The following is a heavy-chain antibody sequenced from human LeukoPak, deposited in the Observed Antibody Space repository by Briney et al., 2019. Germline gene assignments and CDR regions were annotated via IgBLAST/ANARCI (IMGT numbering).Heavy chain of an antibody. D-gene: IGHD3-3*01. Sequence: PGGSLRLSCAASGFTFSSYGMHWVRQAPGKGLEWVAVISYDGSNKYYADSVKGRFTISRDNSKNTLYLQMNSLRAEDTAVYYCARAAFGVGVDYWGQGTLVTVSS. CDR2: ISYDGSNK. J-gene: IGHJ4*02. V-gene: IGHV3-30*03. CDR1: GFTFSSYG. CDR3: ARAAFGVGVDY.